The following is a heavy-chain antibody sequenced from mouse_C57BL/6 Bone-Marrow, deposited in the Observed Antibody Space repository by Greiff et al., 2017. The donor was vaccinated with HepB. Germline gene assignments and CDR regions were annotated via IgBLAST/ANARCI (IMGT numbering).Heavy chain of an antibody. CDR1: GYTFTDDY. CDR2: IYPGSGNT. CDR3: SREGDYYGSRPHDY. Sequence: VQLVESGAELVRPGASVKLSCKASGYTFTDDYMNWVKQRPGQGLEWIARIYPGSGNTYYNEKFKGKATLTAEKSSSTAYMQLSSLTSEDSAVYFCSREGDYYGSRPHDYWGQGTTLTVSS. V-gene: IGHV1-76*01. D-gene: IGHD1-1*01. J-gene: IGHJ2*01.